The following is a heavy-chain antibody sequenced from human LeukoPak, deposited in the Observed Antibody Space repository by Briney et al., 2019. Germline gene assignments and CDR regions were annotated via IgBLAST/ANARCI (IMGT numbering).Heavy chain of an antibody. CDR2: IYSGGNT. V-gene: IGHV3-53*01. J-gene: IGHJ5*02. Sequence: PGGSLRLSCAASGFTFTNYWMSWVRQAPGKGLEWVSVIYSGGNTYYADSVKGRFTISRDNSKNTLYLQMNGLRAEDTAVYYCVGGVNWFDPWGQGTLVTVSS. CDR3: VGGVNWFDP. D-gene: IGHD2-15*01. CDR1: GFTFTNYW.